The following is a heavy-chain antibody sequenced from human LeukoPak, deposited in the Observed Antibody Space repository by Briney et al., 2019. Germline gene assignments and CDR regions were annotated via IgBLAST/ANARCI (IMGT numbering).Heavy chain of an antibody. CDR3: ARALDGSGSRSFDY. J-gene: IGHJ4*02. CDR2: IYSGGST. CDR1: GFTVSSNY. V-gene: IGHV3-53*01. D-gene: IGHD3-10*01. Sequence: PGGSLRLSCAASGFTVSSNYMSWVRQAPGKGLEWVSVIYSGGSTYYADSVKGRFTISRDNSKNTLSLQMNSLRAEDTAVYYCARALDGSGSRSFDYWGQGTLVTVSS.